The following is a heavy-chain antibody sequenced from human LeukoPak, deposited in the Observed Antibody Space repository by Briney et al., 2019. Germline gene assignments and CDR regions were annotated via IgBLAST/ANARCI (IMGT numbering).Heavy chain of an antibody. CDR1: GFMFPNHW. J-gene: IGHJ4*02. D-gene: IGHD2-15*01. CDR2: INERGSET. Sequence: GGSLRLSCAASGFMFPNHWMTWVRQAPGKGLEWVANINERGSETYYADYVKGRFTISRDNTKKSLFLQLNSLSVEDPAMYYCAKDYSFSNFNWGQGTLVTVSS. V-gene: IGHV3-7*01. CDR3: AKDYSFSNFN.